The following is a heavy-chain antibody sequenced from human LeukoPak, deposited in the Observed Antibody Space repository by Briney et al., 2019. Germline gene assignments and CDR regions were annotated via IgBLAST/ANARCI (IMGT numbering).Heavy chain of an antibody. CDR2: ISSNGGST. Sequence: QTGGSLRLSCSASGFTFSRYAMHWVRQAPGKGLEYVSAISSNGGSTYYADSVKGRFTISRDNSRNTLHHQMSSLRVEDTAVYYCVKDSSSGSYFDYWGQGTLVTVSS. CDR3: VKDSSSGSYFDY. D-gene: IGHD3-10*01. V-gene: IGHV3-64D*06. CDR1: GFTFSRYA. J-gene: IGHJ4*02.